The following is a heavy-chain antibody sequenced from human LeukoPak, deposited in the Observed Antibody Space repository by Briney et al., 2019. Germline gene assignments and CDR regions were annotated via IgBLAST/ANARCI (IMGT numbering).Heavy chain of an antibody. CDR2: MFPGGST. CDR1: GSSISDSY. Sequence: SESLSLTCTVSGSSISDSYFSWIRQPAGQGLEWIGRMFPGGSTNYNPSLYCRVSMTVDTSKNQCSLRLTSGTAGDTGVYYCVRDSPRSSGLIDYWRRGTGVVVSS. CDR3: VRDSPRSSGLIDY. J-gene: IGHJ4*02. V-gene: IGHV4-4*07. D-gene: IGHD3-22*01.